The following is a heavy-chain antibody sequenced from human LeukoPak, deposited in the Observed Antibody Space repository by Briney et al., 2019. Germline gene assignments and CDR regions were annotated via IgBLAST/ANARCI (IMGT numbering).Heavy chain of an antibody. CDR1: GFIFSDYA. CDR2: IRENGANT. V-gene: IGHV3-23*01. D-gene: IGHD5-24*01. J-gene: IGHJ4*02. CDR3: AKDRRWDGSTYYFDY. Sequence: GGSLRLSCAASGFIFSDYAMNWVRQAPGKGLEWVSSIRENGANTYYADSVTGRFTISRDNFKNTLYLQMNSLRAEDTALYFCAKDRRWDGSTYYFDYWGQGALVTVSS.